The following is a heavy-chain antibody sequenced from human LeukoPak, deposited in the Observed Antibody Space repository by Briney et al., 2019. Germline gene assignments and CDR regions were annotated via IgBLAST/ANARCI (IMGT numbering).Heavy chain of an antibody. V-gene: IGHV4-34*01. CDR3: ARGSTAQYYYYYYYMDV. CDR1: GGSFSGYY. D-gene: IGHD5-18*01. J-gene: IGHJ6*03. Sequence: SETLSLTCAVYGGSFSGYYWSWIRQPPGKGLEGIGEINHSGSTNYNPSLKSRVTISVDTSKNQFSLKLSSVTAADTAVYYCARGSTAQYYYYYYYMDVWGKGTTVTVSS. CDR2: INHSGST.